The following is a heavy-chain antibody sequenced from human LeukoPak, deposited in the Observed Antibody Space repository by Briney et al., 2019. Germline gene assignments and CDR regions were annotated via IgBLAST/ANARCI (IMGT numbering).Heavy chain of an antibody. D-gene: IGHD1-1*01. CDR3: ATTKQARRYFDY. CDR1: GFTFSSNP. J-gene: IGHJ4*02. Sequence: EGSLRLSCAGSGFTFSSNPLSWVRQAPGKGLEWVSAINPSGGNTYHADSVRGRFTISRDNSKNTLYLQMNTLRAEDTAVYYCATTKQARRYFDYWGQGTLVTVSS. V-gene: IGHV3-23*01. CDR2: INPSGGNT.